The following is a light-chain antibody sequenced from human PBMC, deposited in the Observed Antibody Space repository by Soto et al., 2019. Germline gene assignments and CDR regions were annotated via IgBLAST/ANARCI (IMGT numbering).Light chain of an antibody. CDR2: DTS. CDR3: QQYNSWPPYT. J-gene: IGKJ2*01. Sequence: EIVLTQSPATLSVSPGERATLSCRASQSVSSNLAWYQQKPGQAPRLLIYDTSSRATGFPARFSGSGSGTEFSLTISSLKSEDIAVYYCQQYNSWPPYTFGQVTKVEIK. V-gene: IGKV3-15*01. CDR1: QSVSSN.